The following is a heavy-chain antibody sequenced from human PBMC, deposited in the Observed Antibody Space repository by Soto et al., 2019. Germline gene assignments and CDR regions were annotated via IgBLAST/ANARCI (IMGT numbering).Heavy chain of an antibody. CDR1: GYRISIDAC. CDR3: ARDVGRYNINRVWFAP. D-gene: IGHD1-20*01. CDR2: VCHSGTI. V-gene: IGHV4-38-2*02. Sequence: SETLSLTCVVSGYRISIDACLVLIRQSPEKGLEWLGSVCHSGTIYYNPSLKSRVTISLDTSKNQFSLSLSSVTAADTALYYCARDVGRYNINRVWFAPWGQGILVTVS. J-gene: IGHJ5*02.